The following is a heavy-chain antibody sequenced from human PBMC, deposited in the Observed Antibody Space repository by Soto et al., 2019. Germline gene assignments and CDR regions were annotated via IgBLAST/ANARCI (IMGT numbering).Heavy chain of an antibody. CDR2: ISADDGKT. CDR1: GYTFNTYG. D-gene: IGHD3-3*01. CDR3: ARDPHEFWTSYWFDP. Sequence: GASVKVSCKTSGYTFNTYGINWVRQAPGQGLELMGWISADDGKTTYAEKFQGRVTLTTDTSTSTAYMELRSLRSDDTAIYYCARDPHEFWTSYWFDPWGQGTPVTVSS. J-gene: IGHJ5*02. V-gene: IGHV1-18*01.